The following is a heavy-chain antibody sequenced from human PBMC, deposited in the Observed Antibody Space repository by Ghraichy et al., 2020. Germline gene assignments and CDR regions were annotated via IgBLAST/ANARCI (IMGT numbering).Heavy chain of an antibody. CDR3: ARNRVANNY. V-gene: IGHV3-7*01. CDR1: GFTFSSFW. CDR2: INEDGSQR. Sequence: GGSLRLSCAASGFTFSSFWMSWVRQAPGKGLEWVANINEDGSQRNYVDSVKGRFTVSRDNAKNSLDLQMNSLRAEDTAVYYCARNRVANNYWGQGTLVTVS. J-gene: IGHJ4*02. D-gene: IGHD1/OR15-1a*01.